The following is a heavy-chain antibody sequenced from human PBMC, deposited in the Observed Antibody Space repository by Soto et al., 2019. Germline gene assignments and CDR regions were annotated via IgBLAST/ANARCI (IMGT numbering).Heavy chain of an antibody. V-gene: IGHV4-59*12. CDR1: GGSISSYY. CDR3: ARDNNYGDYDPGYYYYYMDV. D-gene: IGHD4-17*01. J-gene: IGHJ6*03. CDR2: IYYSGST. Sequence: NPSETLSLTCTVSGGSISSYYWSWIRQPPGKGLEWIGYIYYSGSTNYNPSLKSRVTISVDTSKNQFSLKLSSVTAADTAVYYCARDNNYGDYDPGYYYYYMDVWGKGTTVTVSS.